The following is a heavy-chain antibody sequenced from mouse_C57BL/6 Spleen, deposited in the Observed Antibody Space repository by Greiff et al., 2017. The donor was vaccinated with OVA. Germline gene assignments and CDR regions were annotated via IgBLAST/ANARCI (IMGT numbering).Heavy chain of an antibody. D-gene: IGHD2-4*01. CDR3: ARKGIYDYDPYYYAMDY. Sequence: QVQLQQSGPGLVQPSQSLSITCTVSGFSLTSYGVHWVRQSPGKGLEWLGVIWSGGSTDYNAAFISRLSISKDNSKSQVFFKMNSLQADDTAIYYCARKGIYDYDPYYYAMDYWGQGTSVTVSS. V-gene: IGHV2-2*01. CDR2: IWSGGST. CDR1: GFSLTSYG. J-gene: IGHJ4*01.